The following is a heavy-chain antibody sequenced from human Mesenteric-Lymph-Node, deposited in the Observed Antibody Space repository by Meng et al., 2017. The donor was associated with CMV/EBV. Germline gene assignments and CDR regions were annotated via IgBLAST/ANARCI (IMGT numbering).Heavy chain of an antibody. D-gene: IGHD6-19*01. CDR1: GFTFGSFT. CDR3: AKEDSSAFDY. J-gene: IGHJ4*02. CDR2: IRYDGSNK. V-gene: IGHV3-30*02. Sequence: GGSLRLSCAASGFTFGSFTMSWVRQAPGKGLEWVAFIRYDGSNKYYADSVKGRFTISRDNSKNTLYLQMNSLRAEDTAVYYCAKEDSSAFDYWGQGTLVTVSS.